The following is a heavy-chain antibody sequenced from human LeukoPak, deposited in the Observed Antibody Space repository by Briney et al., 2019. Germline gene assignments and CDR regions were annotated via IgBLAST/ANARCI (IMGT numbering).Heavy chain of an antibody. CDR3: ARGNLEMAAVDY. V-gene: IGHV4-61*02. CDR1: GGSISSGSYY. Sequence: PSETLSLTCTVTGGSISSGSYYWSWIRQPAGKGLEWIGRIYTSGSTNYNPSLKSRVTISVDTSKNQFSLKLSSVTAADTAVYYCARGNLEMAAVDYWGQGTLVTVSS. D-gene: IGHD5-24*01. J-gene: IGHJ4*02. CDR2: IYTSGST.